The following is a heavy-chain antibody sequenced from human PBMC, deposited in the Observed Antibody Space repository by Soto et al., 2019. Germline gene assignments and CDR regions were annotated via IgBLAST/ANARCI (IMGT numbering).Heavy chain of an antibody. CDR2: IDPSDSYT. CDR1: GYSFTSYW. J-gene: IGHJ4*02. CDR3: ARSTVTTDGSFDY. Sequence: GESLKISCKGSGYSFTSYWISWVRQTPGKGLEWMGRIDPSDSYTNYSPSFQGHVTISADKSISTAYLQWSSLKASDTAMYYCARSTVTTDGSFDYWGQGTLVTVSS. V-gene: IGHV5-10-1*01. D-gene: IGHD4-17*01.